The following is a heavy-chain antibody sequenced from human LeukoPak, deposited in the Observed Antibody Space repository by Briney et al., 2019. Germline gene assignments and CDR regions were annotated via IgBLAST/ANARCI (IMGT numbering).Heavy chain of an antibody. CDR1: GYTFTGYY. CDR2: INPNSGGT. Sequence: ASVKVSCKASGYTFTGYYMHWVRQAPEQGLEWMGWINPNSGGTHYAQKFQGRVTMTRDTSISTAYMELSRLRSDDTAVYYCASFDFWSGYYCPGGFDYWGQGTLVTVSS. V-gene: IGHV1-2*02. J-gene: IGHJ4*02. CDR3: ASFDFWSGYYCPGGFDY. D-gene: IGHD3-3*01.